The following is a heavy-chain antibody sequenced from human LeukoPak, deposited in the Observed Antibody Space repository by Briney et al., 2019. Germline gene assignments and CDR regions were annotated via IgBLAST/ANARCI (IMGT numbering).Heavy chain of an antibody. V-gene: IGHV3-23*01. CDR2: ILGGAGST. J-gene: IGHJ4*02. CDR1: GFSFSSHG. D-gene: IGHD3-3*01. Sequence: GGSLRLSCAASGFSFSSHGMSWVRQAPGKGLEWVSGILGGAGSTYYADSVKGRFTISRDNSKNTLYLQMNSLRAEDTAVYYCAKDSRGGDFWSGYYVFDYWGQGTLVTVSS. CDR3: AKDSRGGDFWSGYYVFDY.